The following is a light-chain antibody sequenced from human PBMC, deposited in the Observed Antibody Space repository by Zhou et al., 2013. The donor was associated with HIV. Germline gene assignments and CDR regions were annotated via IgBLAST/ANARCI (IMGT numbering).Light chain of an antibody. J-gene: IGKJ1*01. CDR3: QQSYSTPRT. Sequence: IQLTQSPSSLSASVGGRVTITCRASQSISSSLNWYQQKPGKAPKLLIYAASSLQGGVPSRFSGSGSGTDFTLTISSLQPEDFATYYCQQSYSTPRTFGQGTKVEIK. V-gene: IGKV1-39*01. CDR2: AAS. CDR1: QSISSS.